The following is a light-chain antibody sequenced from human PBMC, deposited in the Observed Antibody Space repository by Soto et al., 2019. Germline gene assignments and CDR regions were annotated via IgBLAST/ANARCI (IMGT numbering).Light chain of an antibody. CDR3: QQYGSSPT. V-gene: IGKV3-20*01. Sequence: ENVLTQSPGTLSLSPGERATLSCRARQSLITGYLAWYQQKPGQAPRLLIYGASSRATGIADRFSGSGSGTDFTLTISRLEPEDFATYCCQQYGSSPTFGQGTKVEIK. CDR2: GAS. J-gene: IGKJ1*01. CDR1: QSLITGY.